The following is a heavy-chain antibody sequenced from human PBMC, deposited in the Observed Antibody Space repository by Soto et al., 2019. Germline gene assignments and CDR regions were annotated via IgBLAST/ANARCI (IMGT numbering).Heavy chain of an antibody. Sequence: GGSLRLSCAASGFTVSSNYMSWVRQAPGKGLEWVSVIYSGGSTYYADSVKGRFTISRDNSKNTLYLQMNSLRAEDTAVYYCARDDSGSDAFDIWGQGTMVTVSS. CDR3: ARDDSGSDAFDI. CDR1: GFTVSSNY. V-gene: IGHV3-66*01. CDR2: IYSGGST. D-gene: IGHD6-25*01. J-gene: IGHJ3*02.